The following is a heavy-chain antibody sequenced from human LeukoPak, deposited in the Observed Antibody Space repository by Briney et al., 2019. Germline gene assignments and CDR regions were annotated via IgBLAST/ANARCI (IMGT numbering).Heavy chain of an antibody. Sequence: PVASVKVSCKASGYTFTDYYMHWVRQAPGQGLEWMGWINPNSGGTNYAQKFQGRVTMTRNTSISTAYMELSSLRSEDTAVYYCAARDYDFWSGYQYYYYYYGMDVWGQGTTVTVSS. CDR3: AARDYDFWSGYQYYYYYYGMDV. J-gene: IGHJ6*02. D-gene: IGHD3-3*01. CDR1: GYTFTDYY. CDR2: INPNSGGT. V-gene: IGHV1-2*02.